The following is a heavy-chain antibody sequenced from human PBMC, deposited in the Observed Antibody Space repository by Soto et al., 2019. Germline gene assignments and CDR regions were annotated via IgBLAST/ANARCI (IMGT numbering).Heavy chain of an antibody. CDR2: INAGNGNT. CDR1: GYTFTSYA. D-gene: IGHD3-16*01. J-gene: IGHJ5*02. Sequence: GASVKVSCKASGYTFTSYAMHWVRQAPGQRLEWMGWINAGNGNTKYSQKFQGRVTITRDTSASTAYMELSSLRSEDTAVYYCARDFYDYRLWLVNWFDPWGQGTLVTVS. CDR3: ARDFYDYRLWLVNWFDP. V-gene: IGHV1-3*01.